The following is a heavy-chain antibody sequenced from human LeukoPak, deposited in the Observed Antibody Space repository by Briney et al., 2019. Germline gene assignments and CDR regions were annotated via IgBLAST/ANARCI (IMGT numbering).Heavy chain of an antibody. CDR1: AGSFSGYY. V-gene: IGHV4-34*01. J-gene: IGHJ4*02. CDR3: ARGVSFDY. D-gene: IGHD5/OR15-5a*01. Sequence: SETLSLTWAVCAGSFSGYYWSWNRQPPGKGLEWIGEINHSGSTNYNPSLKSRVTISVDTSKNQFSLKLSSVTAADTAVYYCARGVSFDYWGQGTLVTVSS. CDR2: INHSGST.